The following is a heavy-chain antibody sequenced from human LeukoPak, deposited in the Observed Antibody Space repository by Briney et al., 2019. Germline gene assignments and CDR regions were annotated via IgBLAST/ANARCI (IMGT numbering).Heavy chain of an antibody. J-gene: IGHJ6*03. CDR3: ARHGYSSSWYTTSYYYYYMDV. Sequence: SETLSLTCTVSGGSISSYYWSWIRQPPGKGLEWIGYIYYSGSTNYNPSLKSRVTISVDTSKNQFSLKLSSVTAADTAVYYCARHGYSSSWYTTSYYYYYMDVWGKGTTVTVSS. V-gene: IGHV4-59*08. CDR1: GGSISSYY. D-gene: IGHD6-13*01. CDR2: IYYSGST.